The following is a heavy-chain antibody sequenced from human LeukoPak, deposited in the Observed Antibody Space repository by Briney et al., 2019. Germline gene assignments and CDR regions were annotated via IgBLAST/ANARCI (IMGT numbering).Heavy chain of an antibody. D-gene: IGHD3-22*01. CDR2: ISYDGSNK. CDR1: GFTFSSYG. J-gene: IGHJ4*02. Sequence: GGSLRLSCAASGFTFSSYGMHWVRQAPGKGLEWVAVISYDGSNKYYADSVKGRFTISRDNSKNTLYLQMNSLRAEDTAVYYCARGDDSSGYPTYFDYWGQGTLVTVSS. CDR3: ARGDDSSGYPTYFDY. V-gene: IGHV3-30*19.